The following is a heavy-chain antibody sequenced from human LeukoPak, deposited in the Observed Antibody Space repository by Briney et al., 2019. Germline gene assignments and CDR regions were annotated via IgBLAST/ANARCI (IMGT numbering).Heavy chain of an antibody. CDR3: AKFCSGGSCHLPGPDFDY. J-gene: IGHJ4*02. Sequence: ASVTVSCKASGYTFTTYGISWVRQAPGQGLEWMGWLSAYNGDTNYAQNLQGRVTMTTEKSTSTAYMELRSLRSDDTAVYYCAKFCSGGSCHLPGPDFDYWGQGTLVTVSS. V-gene: IGHV1-18*01. CDR2: LSAYNGDT. CDR1: GYTFTTYG. D-gene: IGHD2-15*01.